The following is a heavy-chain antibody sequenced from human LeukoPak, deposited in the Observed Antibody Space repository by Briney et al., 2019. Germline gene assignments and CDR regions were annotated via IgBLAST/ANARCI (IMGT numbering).Heavy chain of an antibody. J-gene: IGHJ4*02. CDR2: ISSSSSYI. Sequence: GGSLRLSCAASGLTFSSYSMNWVRQAPGKGLEWVSSISSSSSYIYYADSVKGRFTISRDNAKNSLYLQMNSLRAEDTAVYYCARVLDYGDLEPHLDYWGQGTLVTVSS. CDR1: GLTFSSYS. V-gene: IGHV3-21*01. D-gene: IGHD4-17*01. CDR3: ARVLDYGDLEPHLDY.